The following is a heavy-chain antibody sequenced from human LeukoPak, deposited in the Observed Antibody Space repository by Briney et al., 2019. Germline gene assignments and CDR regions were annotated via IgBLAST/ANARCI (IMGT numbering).Heavy chain of an antibody. V-gene: IGHV3-30*02. CDR3: AKPVLRFLEWCFDY. CDR1: GFTFSSYG. D-gene: IGHD3-3*01. J-gene: IGHJ4*02. CDR2: IRYDGSNK. Sequence: GGSLRLSCAASGFTFSSYGMHWVRQAPGKGLEWVAFIRYDGSNKYYADSVKGRFTISRDNSKNTLYLQMNSLGAEDTAVYYCAKPVLRFLEWCFDYWGQGTLVTVSS.